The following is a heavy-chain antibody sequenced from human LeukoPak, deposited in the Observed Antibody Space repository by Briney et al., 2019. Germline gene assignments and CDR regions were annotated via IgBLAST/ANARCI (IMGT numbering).Heavy chain of an antibody. J-gene: IGHJ4*02. D-gene: IGHD6-19*01. CDR1: GASISSYY. CDR2: IYYSGSG. Sequence: SETLSLTCSVSGASISSYYWSWIRQPPGKGLEWIGYIYYSGSGNYNPSLKSRVTMSVDPSKNQFSLNLSSVTAADTAVYYCARGLTSGWYSPDFDYWGQGTLVTVSS. CDR3: ARGLTSGWYSPDFDY. V-gene: IGHV4-59*08.